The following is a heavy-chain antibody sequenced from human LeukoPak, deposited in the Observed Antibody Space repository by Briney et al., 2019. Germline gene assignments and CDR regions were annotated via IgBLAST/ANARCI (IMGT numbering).Heavy chain of an antibody. CDR1: GFTFSSYW. J-gene: IGHJ4*02. V-gene: IGHV3-74*01. D-gene: IGHD6-19*01. CDR3: ARGYSSGWYYFDF. Sequence: GGSLRLSCAASGFTFSSYWMHWVRQAPGKGLVWVSRINSDGSSTSYADSVKGRFTISRDNAKNTLYLQMNSLRAEDTAVYYCARGYSSGWYYFDFWGQGTLVTVSS. CDR2: INSDGSST.